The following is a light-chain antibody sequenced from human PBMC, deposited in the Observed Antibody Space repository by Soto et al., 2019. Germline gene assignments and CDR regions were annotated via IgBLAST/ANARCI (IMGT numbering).Light chain of an antibody. CDR1: QSISSY. CDR3: QQSYSTPPIT. V-gene: IGKV1-39*01. J-gene: IGKJ5*01. CDR2: AAS. Sequence: IQMTQSPSSLSTSAVDRVTITFRASQSISSYLNWYQQKPGKAPKLLIYAASSLQSGVPSRFSGSGSGTDFTLTISSLQPEDFATYYCQQSYSTPPITFGQGTRLEIK.